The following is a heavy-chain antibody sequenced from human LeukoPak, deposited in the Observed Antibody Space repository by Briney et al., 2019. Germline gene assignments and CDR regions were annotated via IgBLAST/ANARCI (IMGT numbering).Heavy chain of an antibody. J-gene: IGHJ4*02. CDR3: ASSRGDSSSLDY. CDR1: GGSISSYY. CDR2: IYYSGST. D-gene: IGHD6-6*01. V-gene: IGHV4-59*01. Sequence: SETLSLTCTVSGGSISSYYWSWIRQPPGKGLEWIGYIYYSGSTNYNPSLKSRVTISVDTSKNQFSLKLSSVTAADTAVYYCASSRGDSSSLDYWGQGTLVTVSS.